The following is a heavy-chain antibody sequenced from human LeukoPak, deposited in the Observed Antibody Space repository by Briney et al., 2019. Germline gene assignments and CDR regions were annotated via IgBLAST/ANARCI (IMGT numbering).Heavy chain of an antibody. J-gene: IGHJ6*03. Sequence: PSETLSLTCAVYGGSFSGYYWSWIRQPPGKGLEWIGEINHSGSTNYNPSLKSRVTISVDTSKNQFSLKLSSVTAADTAVYYCARQKGRRYYGSGSYYNPSYYYYYYYYMDVWGKGTTVTISS. CDR1: GGSFSGYY. D-gene: IGHD3-10*01. V-gene: IGHV4-34*01. CDR2: INHSGST. CDR3: ARQKGRRYYGSGSYYNPSYYYYYYYYMDV.